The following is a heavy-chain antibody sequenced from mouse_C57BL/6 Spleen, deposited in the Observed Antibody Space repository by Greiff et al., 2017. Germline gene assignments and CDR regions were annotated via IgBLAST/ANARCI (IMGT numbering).Heavy chain of an antibody. D-gene: IGHD2-4*01. J-gene: IGHJ2*01. Sequence: QVQLKESGPELVKPGASVKISCKASGYAFSSSWMNWVKQRPGKGLEWIGRIYPGDGDTNYNGKFKGKATLTADESSSTAYMQLSSLTSEDSAVYFCAREDYTDYWGQGTTLTVSS. CDR2: IYPGDGDT. V-gene: IGHV1-82*01. CDR3: AREDYTDY. CDR1: GYAFSSSW.